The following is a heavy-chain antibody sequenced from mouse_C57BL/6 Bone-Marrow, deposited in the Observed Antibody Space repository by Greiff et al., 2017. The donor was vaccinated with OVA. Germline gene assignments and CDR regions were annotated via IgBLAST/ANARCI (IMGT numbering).Heavy chain of an antibody. Sequence: EVMLVESGGGLVKPGGSLKLSCAASGFTFSDYGMHWVRQAPEKGLEWVAYISSGSSTIYYADTVKGRFTISRDNAKNTLFLQMTSLRSEDTAMYYCATNYYGSSYLYWYFDVWGTGTTVTVSS. CDR3: ATNYYGSSYLYWYFDV. D-gene: IGHD1-1*01. CDR2: ISSGSSTI. J-gene: IGHJ1*03. CDR1: GFTFSDYG. V-gene: IGHV5-17*01.